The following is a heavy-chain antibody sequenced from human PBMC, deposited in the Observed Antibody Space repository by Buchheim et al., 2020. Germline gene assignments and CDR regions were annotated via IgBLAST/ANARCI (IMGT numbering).Heavy chain of an antibody. D-gene: IGHD6-19*01. V-gene: IGHV5-10-1*03. J-gene: IGHJ5*02. Sequence: EVLLVQSGAEVKKPGESLTISCQGSGYDFGYYYLSWLRQVPGKRLEWMGRINPDDSHTDYSPSFQGHVTMSVDRSIGTAYLHWNSLKSSDTAMYYCARQTAGQTPWGQGTL. CDR3: ARQTAGQTP. CDR2: INPDDSHT. CDR1: GYDFGYYY.